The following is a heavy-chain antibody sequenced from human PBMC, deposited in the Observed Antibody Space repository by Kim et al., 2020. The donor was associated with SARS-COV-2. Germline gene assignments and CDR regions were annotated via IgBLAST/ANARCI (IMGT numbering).Heavy chain of an antibody. Sequence: GGSLRLSCAASGFTFSSAMHWVRQASGKGLEWVGRIRSKANNYATAYAASVKGRFTISRDDSRNTAYLQMNSLKTEDTAVYYCTTYSNDWPFNYWGQGTLVTVSS. CDR2: IRSKANNYAT. CDR3: TTYSNDWPFNY. CDR1: GFTFSSA. D-gene: IGHD6-19*01. J-gene: IGHJ4*02. V-gene: IGHV3-73*01.